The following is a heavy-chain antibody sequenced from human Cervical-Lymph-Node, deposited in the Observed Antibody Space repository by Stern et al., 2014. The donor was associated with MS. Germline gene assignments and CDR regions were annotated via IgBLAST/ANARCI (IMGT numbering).Heavy chain of an antibody. J-gene: IGHJ3*02. CDR2: ISSSSSYI. D-gene: IGHD3-22*01. CDR1: GFTFSSYS. Sequence: EVQLVESEGGLVKPGGSLRLSCAASGFTFSSYSMNWVRQAPGKGLEWVSSISSSSSYIYYADSVKGRFTISRDNAKNSLYLQMNSLRAEDTAVYYCARDYHYYDSSGYYDDAFDIWGQGTMVTVSS. CDR3: ARDYHYYDSSGYYDDAFDI. V-gene: IGHV3-21*01.